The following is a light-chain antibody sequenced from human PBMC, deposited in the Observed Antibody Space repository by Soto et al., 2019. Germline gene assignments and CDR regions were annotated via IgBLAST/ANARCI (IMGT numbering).Light chain of an antibody. CDR2: NVN. CDR1: SSDVGSYDY. J-gene: IGLJ1*01. V-gene: IGLV2-11*01. CDR3: CSYAGSYTLYV. Sequence: QSALIQPPSVSGSPGQSVTISCTGTSSDVGSYDYVSWYQQHPGTVPKPMIYNVNTRPSGVPDRFSGSKSGNTASMTISGLQAEDEADYYCCSYAGSYTLYVFGTGNKVPVL.